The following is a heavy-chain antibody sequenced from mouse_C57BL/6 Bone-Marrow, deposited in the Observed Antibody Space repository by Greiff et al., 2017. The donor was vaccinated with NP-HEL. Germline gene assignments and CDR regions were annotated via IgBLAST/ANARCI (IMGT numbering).Heavy chain of an antibody. V-gene: IGHV1-81*01. CDR2: IYPRSGST. CDR1: GYTFTSYG. Sequence: QVQLQESGAELARPGASVKLSCKASGYTFTSYGISWVKQRTGQGLEWIGEIYPRSGSTYYNEKFKGKATLTADKSSNTAYMELRSLTSEDSAVYFCARAPLWAMDDWGQGTSVTVSS. J-gene: IGHJ4*01. D-gene: IGHD1-1*02. CDR3: ARAPLWAMDD.